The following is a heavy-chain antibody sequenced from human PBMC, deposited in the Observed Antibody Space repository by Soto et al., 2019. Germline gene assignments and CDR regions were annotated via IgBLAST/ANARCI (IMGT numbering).Heavy chain of an antibody. CDR2: IYYSGST. V-gene: IGHV4-59*01. J-gene: IGHJ4*02. D-gene: IGHD6-13*01. CDR1: GGSISSDY. CDR3: ARGEAYSSSWSTMYYFDY. Sequence: SETLSLTCTVSGGSISSDYWSWIRQPPGKGLEWIGYIYYSGSTNYNPSLKSRVTISVDTSKNQFSLKLSSVTAADTAVYYCARGEAYSSSWSTMYYFDYWGQGTLVTVSS.